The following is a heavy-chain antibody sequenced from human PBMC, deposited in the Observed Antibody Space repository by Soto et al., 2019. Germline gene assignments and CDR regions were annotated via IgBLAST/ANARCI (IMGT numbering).Heavy chain of an antibody. CDR3: ARGRDGGAAD. J-gene: IGHJ4*02. Sequence: QVQLQQWGAGPLKPSETLSLTCAVYGVSLSGYYWSWIRQPPGKGLEWIGEIDNSGKTNYSPSLKSRVTISADTSKNQFSLTVTSLTAADTAVYYWARGRDGGAADWGQGTRVTVSS. V-gene: IGHV4-34*01. D-gene: IGHD3-16*01. CDR2: IDNSGKT. CDR1: GVSLSGYY.